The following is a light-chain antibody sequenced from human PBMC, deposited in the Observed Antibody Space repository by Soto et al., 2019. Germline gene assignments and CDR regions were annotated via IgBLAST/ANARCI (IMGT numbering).Light chain of an antibody. V-gene: IGLV1-44*01. J-gene: IGLJ2*01. CDR3: SSYPTSSTLI. CDR2: TNS. CDR1: SSNIGGSS. Sequence: QSVLTQPPSASGTHGQRVTISCSGSSSNIGGSSVNWYQHLPGTAPKLLIYTNSRRPSGVPDRFSGSKSGTSASLTISGPQSEGEAYYYFSSYPTSSTLIFGGGTKLTVL.